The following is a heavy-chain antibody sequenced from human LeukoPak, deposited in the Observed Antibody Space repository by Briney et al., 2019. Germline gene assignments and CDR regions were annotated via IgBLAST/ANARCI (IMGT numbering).Heavy chain of an antibody. Sequence: SETLSLTCAVYGGSFSGYYWSWIRPPPGKGLEWIGEINHSGSTNYNPSLKSRVAISVDTSKNQFSLKLSSVTAADTAVYYCASRGYCSGGSCYYFDYWGQGTLVTASS. CDR3: ASRGYCSGGSCYYFDY. CDR1: GGSFSGYY. J-gene: IGHJ4*02. V-gene: IGHV4-34*01. CDR2: INHSGST. D-gene: IGHD2-15*01.